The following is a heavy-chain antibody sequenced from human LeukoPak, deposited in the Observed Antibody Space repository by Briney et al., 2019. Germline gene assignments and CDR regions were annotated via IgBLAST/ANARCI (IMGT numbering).Heavy chain of an antibody. CDR1: GGTFSSYA. CDR3: ARDYNGYSSGWYGYYYYYMDV. D-gene: IGHD6-19*01. J-gene: IGHJ6*03. Sequence: ASVKVSCKASGGTFSSYAISWVRQAPGQGLEWMGGIIPIFGTANYAQKFQGRVTITADKSTSTAYMELRSLRSDDTAVYYCARDYNGYSSGWYGYYYYYMDVWGKGTTVTISS. V-gene: IGHV1-69*06. CDR2: IIPIFGTA.